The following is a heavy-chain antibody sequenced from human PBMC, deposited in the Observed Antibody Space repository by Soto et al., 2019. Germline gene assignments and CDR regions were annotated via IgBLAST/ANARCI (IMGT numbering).Heavy chain of an antibody. J-gene: IGHJ4*02. V-gene: IGHV3-48*02. Sequence: EVQLVESGGGLVQPGGSLRLSCAASGFTFSSYSMHWVRRAPGKGLEWVSYISSSSGNTVYYAGSVRGRFTISRDNAENSLYLQMNSLRDEDTAIYYCAREGLFWSGPDYWGQGTQVTVSS. CDR2: ISSSSGNTV. CDR1: GFTFSSYS. CDR3: AREGLFWSGPDY. D-gene: IGHD3-3*01.